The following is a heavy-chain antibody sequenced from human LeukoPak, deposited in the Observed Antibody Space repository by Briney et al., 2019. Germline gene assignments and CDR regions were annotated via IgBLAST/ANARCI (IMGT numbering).Heavy chain of an antibody. CDR3: ARGLYSRWYVY. CDR2: INPNSGSA. Sequence: GASVKVSCKASGYIFTSYHMHWVRQAPGQGLEWMGIINPNSGSASYAQEFQGRVTMTRDTSTSTVYMELSSLRSEDTAVYYCARGLYSRWYVYWGQGTLVTVSS. J-gene: IGHJ4*02. CDR1: GYIFTSYH. D-gene: IGHD6-19*01. V-gene: IGHV1-46*01.